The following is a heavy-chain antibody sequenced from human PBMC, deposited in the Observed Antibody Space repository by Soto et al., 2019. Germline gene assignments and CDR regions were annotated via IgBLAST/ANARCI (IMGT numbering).Heavy chain of an antibody. CDR1: GFTFTSSA. CDR3: AAGLLRWLQHFDY. V-gene: IGHV1-58*01. CDR2: IVVGSGNT. D-gene: IGHD5-12*01. J-gene: IGHJ4*02. Sequence: SVKVSCKASGFTFTSSAVQWVRQARGQRLEWIGWIVVGSGNTNYAQKFQERVTITRDMSTSTAYMELSSLRSEDTAVYYCAAGLLRWLQHFDYWGQGTMVSVSS.